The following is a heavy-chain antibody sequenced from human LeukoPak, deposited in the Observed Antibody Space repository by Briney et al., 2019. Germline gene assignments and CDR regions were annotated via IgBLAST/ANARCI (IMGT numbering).Heavy chain of an antibody. CDR2: IYPSDSDT. CDR1: GYTFTTYW. CDR3: ASQSLGQSRYY. V-gene: IGHV5-51*01. Sequence: GESLKISCKGSGYTFTTYWIAWVRQMPGKGLEWMGIIYPSDSDTRYSPSFQGQVTISADKSISTAYLQWSSLKVSDTAMYYCASQSLGQSRYYWGQGTLVTVSS. J-gene: IGHJ4*02. D-gene: IGHD3-16*01.